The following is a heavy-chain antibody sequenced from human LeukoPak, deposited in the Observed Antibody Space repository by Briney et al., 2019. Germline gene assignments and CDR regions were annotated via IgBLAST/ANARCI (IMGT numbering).Heavy chain of an antibody. Sequence: KTSETLSLTCTVSGGSISSYYWSWIRQPPGKGLEWIGYIYYSGSTNYNPSLKSRVTISVDTSKNQFSLKLSSVTAADTAVYYCARAHYSNYYYYYMDVWGKGTTVTVSS. V-gene: IGHV4-59*08. D-gene: IGHD4-11*01. J-gene: IGHJ6*03. CDR3: ARAHYSNYYYYYMDV. CDR1: GGSISSYY. CDR2: IYYSGST.